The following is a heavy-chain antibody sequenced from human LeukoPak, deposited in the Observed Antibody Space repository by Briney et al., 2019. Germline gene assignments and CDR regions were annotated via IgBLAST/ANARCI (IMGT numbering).Heavy chain of an antibody. V-gene: IGHV3-21*01. CDR3: ARAGTCTSCYRLCDY. D-gene: IGHD2-2*01. Sequence: ETLSLTCTVSGGSISSSAYHWGWIRQPPGKGLEWVSSISSSSSYIYYADSVKGRFTISRDNAKNSLYLQMNSLRAEDTAVYYCARAGTCTSCYRLCDYWGQGTLVTVSS. CDR1: GGSISSSAYH. CDR2: ISSSSSYI. J-gene: IGHJ4*02.